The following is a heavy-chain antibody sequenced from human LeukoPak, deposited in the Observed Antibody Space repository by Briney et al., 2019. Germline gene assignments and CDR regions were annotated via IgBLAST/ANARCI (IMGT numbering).Heavy chain of an antibody. CDR1: GYSISSGYY. J-gene: IGHJ3*02. V-gene: IGHV4-38-2*02. CDR2: IYHNGST. D-gene: IGHD3-10*01. Sequence: SETLSLTCTVSGYSISSGYYWGWIRQPPGKGLEWIGSIYHNGSTYYNPSLKSRVTISVDTSKNQFSLKLSSVTAADTAVYYCARDRRGSGSWGDAFDIWGQGTMVTVSS. CDR3: ARDRRGSGSWGDAFDI.